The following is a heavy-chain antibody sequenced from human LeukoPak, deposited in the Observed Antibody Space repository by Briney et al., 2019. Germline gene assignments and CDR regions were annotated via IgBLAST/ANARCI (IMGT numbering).Heavy chain of an antibody. CDR1: GFTFSIYS. J-gene: IGHJ4*02. D-gene: IGHD1-26*01. CDR2: ISTSSIYI. Sequence: GGSLRLSCEVSGFTFSIYSMNWVRQAPGKGLEWVSSISTSSIYISYADSVKGRFTISRDNAKNSLYLQTNSLRAEDTAVYYCARGGSYSDYWGQGTLVTVSS. V-gene: IGHV3-21*01. CDR3: ARGGSYSDY.